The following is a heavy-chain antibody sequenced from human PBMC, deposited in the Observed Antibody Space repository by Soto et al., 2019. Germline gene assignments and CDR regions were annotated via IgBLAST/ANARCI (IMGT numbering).Heavy chain of an antibody. Sequence: PSETLSLTCTVSGGSISSYYWSWIRQPPGKGLEWIGYIYYSGSTNYNPSLKSRVTISVDTSKNQFSLKLSSVTAADTAVYYCARHGRGYSYGSRYFDYWGQGTLVTVSS. D-gene: IGHD5-18*01. CDR3: ARHGRGYSYGSRYFDY. CDR1: GGSISSYY. CDR2: IYYSGST. J-gene: IGHJ4*02. V-gene: IGHV4-59*08.